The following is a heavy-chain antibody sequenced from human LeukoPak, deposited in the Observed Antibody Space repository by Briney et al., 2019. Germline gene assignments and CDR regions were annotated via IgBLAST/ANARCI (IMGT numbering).Heavy chain of an antibody. Sequence: GGSLRLSCAASGFTFSSYSMNWVRQAPGKGLEWVAVIWYDGSSKYYADSVKGRFTISRDNSKNTLYLQMNSLRAEDTAVYYCARAAGSRDEYFQHWGQGTLVTVSS. V-gene: IGHV3-33*08. CDR3: ARAAGSRDEYFQH. CDR2: IWYDGSSK. CDR1: GFTFSSYS. D-gene: IGHD1-26*01. J-gene: IGHJ1*01.